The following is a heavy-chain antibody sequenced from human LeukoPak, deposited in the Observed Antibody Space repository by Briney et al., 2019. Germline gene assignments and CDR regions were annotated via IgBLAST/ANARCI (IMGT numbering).Heavy chain of an antibody. CDR2: ISGSGGST. CDR3: AKDLYSSGWSEYFDY. CDR1: GFTFSSYA. V-gene: IGHV3-23*01. D-gene: IGHD6-19*01. Sequence: EGSLRLSCAASGFTFSSYAMSWVRQAPGKGLEWVSAISGSGGSTYYADSVKGRFTISRDNSKNTLYLQMNSLRAEDTAVYYCAKDLYSSGWSEYFDYWGQGTLVTVSS. J-gene: IGHJ4*02.